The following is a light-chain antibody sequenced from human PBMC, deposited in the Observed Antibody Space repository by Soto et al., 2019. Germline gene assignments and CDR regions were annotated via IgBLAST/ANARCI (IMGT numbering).Light chain of an antibody. V-gene: IGKV1-27*01. J-gene: IGKJ3*01. CDR3: QKYNSAP. CDR1: RGISNY. Sequence: DIQMTQSPSSLFASVGDRVTITCRASRGISNYLAWYQQKPGKVPKLLIYAASTLQSGVPSRFSGSGSGTDFTLTISSLQPEDFATYYCQKYNSAPLGPGTKVDIK. CDR2: AAS.